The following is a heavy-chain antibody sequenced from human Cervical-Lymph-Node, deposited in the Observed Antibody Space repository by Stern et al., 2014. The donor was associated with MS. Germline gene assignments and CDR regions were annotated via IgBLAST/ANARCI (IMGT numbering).Heavy chain of an antibody. V-gene: IGHV4-59*01. CDR3: ARGATQAFDP. J-gene: IGHJ5*02. CDR2: IYYSGST. CDR1: GGSISSYY. Sequence: VQLVESGPGLVKPSETLSLPCTVSGGSISSYYWSWIRQPPGKGLEWIGYIYYSGSTNYNPSLKSRVTISVDTSKNQFSLKLSSVTAADTAVYYCARGATQAFDPWGQGTLVTVSS.